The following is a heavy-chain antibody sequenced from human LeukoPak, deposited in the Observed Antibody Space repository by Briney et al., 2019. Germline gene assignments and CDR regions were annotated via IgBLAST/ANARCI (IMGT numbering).Heavy chain of an antibody. D-gene: IGHD3-16*01. CDR3: TSTLGY. J-gene: IGHJ4*02. CDR1: GFTFRNVW. V-gene: IGHV3-15*01. CDR2: IQTITDGGTT. Sequence: GGSLRLSYTASGFTFRNVWTTWVRQAPGKGLEWVGRIQTITDGGTTDYAAPVRGRFTISRDDSKNTLYLQMNSLKTEDTAVYYCTSTLGYWGQGTLVIVSS.